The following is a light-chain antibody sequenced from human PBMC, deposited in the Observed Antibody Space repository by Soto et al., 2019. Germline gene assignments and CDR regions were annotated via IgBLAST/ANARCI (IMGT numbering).Light chain of an antibody. CDR2: LGS. J-gene: IGKJ1*01. CDR1: QSLLHSNGYNY. CDR3: MQARQNPST. V-gene: IGKV2-28*01. Sequence: DIVMTQSPLSLPVTPGEPASISCRSSQSLLHSNGYNYLHWYLQKPGQSPQLLIYLGSNRASGVPDRFSGSGSGTDFTLKISRVEAEDVGVYYCMQARQNPSTFGQGTKVDIK.